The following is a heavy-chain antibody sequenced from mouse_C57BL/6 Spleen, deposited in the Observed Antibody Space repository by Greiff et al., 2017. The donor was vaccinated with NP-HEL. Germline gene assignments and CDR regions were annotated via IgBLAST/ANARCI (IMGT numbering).Heavy chain of an antibody. V-gene: IGHV3-6*01. J-gene: IGHJ2*01. CDR1: GYSITSGYY. CDR3: AREENYGNYYFDY. Sequence: EVQLQQSGPGLVKPSQSLSLTCSVTGYSITSGYYWNWIRQFPGNKLEWMGYISYDGSNNYNPSLKNRISITRDTSKNQFFLKLNSVTTEDTATYYCAREENYGNYYFDYWGQGTTLTVSS. D-gene: IGHD2-1*01. CDR2: ISYDGSN.